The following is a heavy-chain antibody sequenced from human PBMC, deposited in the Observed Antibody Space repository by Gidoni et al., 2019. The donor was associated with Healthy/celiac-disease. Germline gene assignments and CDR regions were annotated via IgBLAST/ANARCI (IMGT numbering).Heavy chain of an antibody. CDR1: GITSSDYY. CDR2: ISSRGSTI. J-gene: IGHJ4*02. Sequence: QEQLVESGGGLVKPGGSLRLSCSASGITSSDYYMRWLRQAPGKGLEWVSYISSRGSTIYYADSVKGRFTISRDNAKNSLYLQMNSLRAEDTAVYYCARDGKYYYDSSGYYLWGQGTLVTVSS. V-gene: IGHV3-11*01. CDR3: ARDGKYYYDSSGYYL. D-gene: IGHD3-22*01.